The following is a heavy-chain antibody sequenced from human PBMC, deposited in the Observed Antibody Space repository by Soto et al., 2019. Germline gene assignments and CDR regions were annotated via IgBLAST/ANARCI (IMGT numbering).Heavy chain of an antibody. J-gene: IGHJ4*02. V-gene: IGHV1-8*01. CDR3: ARDDSGFSGSHYIDYFNY. Sequence: ASVKVSCKASGYTFTSYDINWVRQATGQGLEWMGWMNPNNGNTGYAQKFQGRVTLTRDTSTGTAYMQLSSLTSEDTAVYYCARDDSGFSGSHYIDYFNYWGQGALVTVSS. D-gene: IGHD1-26*01. CDR2: MNPNNGNT. CDR1: GYTFTSYD.